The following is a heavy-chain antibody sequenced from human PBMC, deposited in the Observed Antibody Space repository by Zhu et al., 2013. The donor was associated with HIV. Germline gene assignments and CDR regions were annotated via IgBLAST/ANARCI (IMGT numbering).Heavy chain of an antibody. CDR1: GYNFANHD. CDR2: INVNSGGT. V-gene: IGHV1-18*01. CDR3: ARRLYSGTSSGGWFDP. J-gene: IGHJ5*02. Sequence: VQSGHEVKRPGASMRVSCKASGYNFANHDVTWVRLIPGQGLEWMAWINVNSGGTKYAERFQGRITLTADTSRQTAYMELRGLTSDDAGVYFCARRLYSGTSSGGWFDPVGPGNPDHRLF. D-gene: IGHD5-12*01.